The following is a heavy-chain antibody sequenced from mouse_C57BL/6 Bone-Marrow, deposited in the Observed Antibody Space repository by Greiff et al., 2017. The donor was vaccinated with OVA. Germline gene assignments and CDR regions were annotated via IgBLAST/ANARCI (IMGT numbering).Heavy chain of an antibody. V-gene: IGHV6-3*01. CDR2: IRLKSDNYAT. CDR1: GFTFSNYW. J-gene: IGHJ1*03. D-gene: IGHD4-1*01. CDR3: TGELGRYWYFDV. Sequence: EVQGVESGGGLVQPGGSMKLSCVASGFTFSNYWMNWVRQSPEKGLEWVAQIRLKSDNYATHYAESGKGRFTISRDDSKSGVYLQMNNLRAEDTGIYYCTGELGRYWYFDVWGTGTTVTVSS.